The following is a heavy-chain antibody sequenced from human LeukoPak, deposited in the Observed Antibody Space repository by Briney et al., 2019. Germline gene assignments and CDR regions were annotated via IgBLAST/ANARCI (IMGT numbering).Heavy chain of an antibody. CDR1: GYTFTGYY. CDR2: INPNSGGT. V-gene: IGHV1-2*02. Sequence: ASVKVSCKASGYTFTGYYMHWVRQAPGQGLEWMGWINPNSGGTNYAQKFQGRVTMTRDTSISTAYMELSRLRSDDTAVYYCAREGLGGSGRFDYWGQGTLVTVSS. J-gene: IGHJ4*02. D-gene: IGHD3-10*01. CDR3: AREGLGGSGRFDY.